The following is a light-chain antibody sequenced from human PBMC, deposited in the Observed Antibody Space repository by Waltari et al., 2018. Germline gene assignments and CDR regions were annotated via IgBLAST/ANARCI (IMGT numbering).Light chain of an antibody. CDR2: AAS. V-gene: IGKV1-39*01. CDR3: QQSYSTRWT. Sequence: DIQMTQSPSSLSASVGDRVTITCRASQSISSYLNWYQQKPRKAPKLLIYAASSLQSGVPSRFSGSGSGTDFTLTISSLQPEDFATYYCQQSYSTRWTFGQGTKVEIK. J-gene: IGKJ1*01. CDR1: QSISSY.